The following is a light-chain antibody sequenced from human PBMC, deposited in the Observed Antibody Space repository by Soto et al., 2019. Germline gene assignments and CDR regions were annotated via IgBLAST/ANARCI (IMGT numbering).Light chain of an antibody. CDR2: GAS. CDR3: QQYDGWPLT. J-gene: IGKJ4*01. Sequence: EIVMTQSPATLSVSPGERATLSCRASQSVSSNLAWYQQRPGQPPRLLIYGASTRASGIPARFSGSGSGTEFTLTISSLQSEDFAVYYCQQYDGWPLTCGGGTKMEIK. CDR1: QSVSSN. V-gene: IGKV3-15*01.